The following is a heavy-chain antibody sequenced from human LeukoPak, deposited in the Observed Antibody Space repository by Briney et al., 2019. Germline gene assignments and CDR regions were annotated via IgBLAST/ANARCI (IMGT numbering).Heavy chain of an antibody. D-gene: IGHD3-22*01. CDR1: GGTFSSYA. CDR2: FIPIFGTA. J-gene: IGHJ4*02. CDR3: ASRGNYYDSSGYGY. Sequence: SVKVSCKASGGTFSSYAISWVRQAPGQGLEWMGGFIPIFGTANYAQKFQGRVTITTDESTSTAYMELSSLRSEDTAVYYCASRGNYYDSSGYGYWGQGTLVTVSS. V-gene: IGHV1-69*05.